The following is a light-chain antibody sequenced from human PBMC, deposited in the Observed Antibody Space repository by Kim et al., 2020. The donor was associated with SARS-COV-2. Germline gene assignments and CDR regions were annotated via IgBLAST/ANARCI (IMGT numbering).Light chain of an antibody. CDR3: MQALQTPLT. CDR1: QSLLDSTGFDY. CDR2: LGS. V-gene: IGKV2-28*01. Sequence: SYISCRSSQSLLDSTGFDYLDWSLQKPGQSPQLLMYLGSNRASGVPDRFSGRGSGTDFTLKISRVEAEDVGIYYCMQALQTPLTFGQGTKVDIK. J-gene: IGKJ1*01.